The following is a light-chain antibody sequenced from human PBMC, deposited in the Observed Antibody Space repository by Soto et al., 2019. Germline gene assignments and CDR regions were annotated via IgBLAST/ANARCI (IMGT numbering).Light chain of an antibody. J-gene: IGLJ2*01. V-gene: IGLV2-14*01. CDR2: DVG. CDR1: SSDVGGYNY. CDR3: TSYTSGSTHVV. Sequence: QSALTQPASVSGSPGQSITISCTGTSSDVGGYNYVSWYQQLPGKAPKLMIYDVGNRPSGVSDRFSGSKSGNTASLTISGLQAEDEADYYCTSYTSGSTHVVFGGGTKLTVL.